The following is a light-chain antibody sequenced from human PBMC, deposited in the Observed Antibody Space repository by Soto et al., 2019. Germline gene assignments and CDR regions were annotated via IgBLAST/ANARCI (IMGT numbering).Light chain of an antibody. V-gene: IGLV2-23*01. CDR2: AGS. CDR1: SSDVGSYNL. J-gene: IGLJ3*02. CDR3: CSYAGSSSSV. Sequence: QSALTQPASVSASPGQSITISCTGTSSDVGSYNLVSWYQQHPGKAPKLMIYAGSKRPSGVSKRFSGSRSGSTASLTISGLQAEDEADYYCCSYAGSSSSVFGGGTKLTVL.